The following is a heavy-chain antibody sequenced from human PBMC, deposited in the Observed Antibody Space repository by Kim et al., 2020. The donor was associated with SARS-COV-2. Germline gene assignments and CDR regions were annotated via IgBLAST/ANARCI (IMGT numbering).Heavy chain of an antibody. J-gene: IGHJ6*02. CDR3: ARTPPRGYDFSSRDYYYYGMDV. D-gene: IGHD3-16*01. Sequence: SETLSLTCTVSGGSINDYHWTWIRQSPGKGLEWIGSISDSGSTTYNPSLKSRVTMSVDMSKNQFSLGLTSVTAPDTAVYYCARTPPRGYDFSSRDYYYYGMDVWDQGTTVTVSS. CDR1: GGSINDYH. CDR2: ISDSGST. V-gene: IGHV4-59*13.